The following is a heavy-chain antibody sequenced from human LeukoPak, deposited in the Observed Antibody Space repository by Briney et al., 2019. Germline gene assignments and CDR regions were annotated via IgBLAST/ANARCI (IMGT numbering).Heavy chain of an antibody. CDR1: GGSMSNRSYY. J-gene: IGHJ6*03. V-gene: IGHV4-39*07. D-gene: IGHD2-2*01. Sequence: SETLSLTCTVSGGSMSNRSYYWGWIRQPPGKGLEWIGSIYYSGTAYYNPSLKSRVTISVDTSKNQFSLKLSSVTAADTAVYYCARAIFSVVVPAAMGETSYYYMDVWGKGTTVTVSS. CDR3: ARAIFSVVVPAAMGETSYYYMDV. CDR2: IYYSGTA.